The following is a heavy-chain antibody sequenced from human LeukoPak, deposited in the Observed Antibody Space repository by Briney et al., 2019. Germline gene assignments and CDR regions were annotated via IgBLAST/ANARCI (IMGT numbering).Heavy chain of an antibody. D-gene: IGHD5-24*01. J-gene: IGHJ4*02. CDR2: IYYSGST. CDR1: GGSISSYY. Sequence: SETLSLTCTVSGGSISSYYWSWIRQPPGKGLEWSGCIYYSGSTDYNPSLTSRVTISVDTSKNQFSLKLSSVTAADTAVYYCARGPNYPSPSPFDYWGQGTLVTVSS. CDR3: ARGPNYPSPSPFDY. V-gene: IGHV4-59*08.